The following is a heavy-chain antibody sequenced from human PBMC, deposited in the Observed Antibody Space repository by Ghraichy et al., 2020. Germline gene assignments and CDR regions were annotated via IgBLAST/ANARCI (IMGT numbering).Heavy chain of an antibody. CDR3: ARGGRYGDFPSAFDI. V-gene: IGHV3-7*03. J-gene: IGHJ3*02. CDR2: IKQDGSEK. Sequence: GGSLRLSCAASGFTFSSYWMSWVRQAPGKGLEWVANIKQDGSEKYYVDSVKGRFTISRDNAKNSLYLQMNSLRAEDTAVYYCARGGRYGDFPSAFDIWGQGTMVTVSS. CDR1: GFTFSSYW. D-gene: IGHD4-17*01.